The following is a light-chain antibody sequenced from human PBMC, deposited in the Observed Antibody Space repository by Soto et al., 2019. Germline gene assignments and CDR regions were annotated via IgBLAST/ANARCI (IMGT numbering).Light chain of an antibody. CDR2: AAS. V-gene: IGKV1-39*01. Sequence: DFGLTKSPSSLSAFVGDRVSISCRASQSISKFLSWYHQRPGTAPKLLIYAASSLESGVPSRFSGSGSRTDFTLTISSLQPEDFATYYCQQNYNTPISFGQGTRLEIK. CDR3: QQNYNTPIS. J-gene: IGKJ5*01. CDR1: QSISKF.